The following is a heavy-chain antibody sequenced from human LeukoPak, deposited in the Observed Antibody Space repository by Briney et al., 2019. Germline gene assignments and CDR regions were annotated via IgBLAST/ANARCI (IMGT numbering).Heavy chain of an antibody. CDR2: IKQDGSEK. CDR3: ARDGGRYCSGGSCYSPWFDP. D-gene: IGHD2-15*01. J-gene: IGHJ5*02. Sequence: GGSLRLSCAASGFTFSSYWMSWVRQAPGKGLEWVANIKQDGSEKYYVDSVKGRFTISRDNAKNSLYLQMNSLGAEDTAVYYCARDGGRYCSGGSCYSPWFDPWGQGTLVTVSS. CDR1: GFTFSSYW. V-gene: IGHV3-7*01.